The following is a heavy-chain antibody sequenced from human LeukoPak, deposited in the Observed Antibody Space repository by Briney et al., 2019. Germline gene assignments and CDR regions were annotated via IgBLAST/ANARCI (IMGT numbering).Heavy chain of an antibody. CDR2: IYYSGST. D-gene: IGHD3-16*02. J-gene: IGHJ4*02. V-gene: IGHV4-31*02. Sequence: LSLTXTVSGXSISSGGYYWSWHRQHPGTGMEWIGYIYYSGSTYYNPSLKSRVTISVVTSKNQFSLKLSSVTAADTAVYYCARDGAFGGVIGLFDYWGQGTLVTVSS. CDR3: ARDGAFGGVIGLFDY. CDR1: GXSISSGGYY.